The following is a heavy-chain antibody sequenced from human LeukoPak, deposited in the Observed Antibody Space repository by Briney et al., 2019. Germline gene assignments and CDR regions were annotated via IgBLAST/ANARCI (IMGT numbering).Heavy chain of an antibody. D-gene: IGHD3-22*01. CDR1: GFIFSHHG. CDR3: SRGIHRMDYDSSGYYHY. J-gene: IGHJ4*02. Sequence: GGTLRLSCATSGFIFSHHGMNWVRQAPGKGLEWVSGIRADAVTTYYADSVKGRVTISRDNSKNTLYLQMNSLRAEDTAVFYCSRGIHRMDYDSSGYYHYWGQGTLVTVSS. V-gene: IGHV3-23*01. CDR2: IRADAVTT.